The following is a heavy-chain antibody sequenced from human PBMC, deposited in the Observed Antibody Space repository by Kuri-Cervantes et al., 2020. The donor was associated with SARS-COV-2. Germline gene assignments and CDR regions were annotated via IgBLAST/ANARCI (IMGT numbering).Heavy chain of an antibody. Sequence: ASVKVSCKASGYTFTSYAMHWVRQAPGQRLEWMGWSNAGNGNTKYSQEFQGRVTMTRDTSTSTAYMELSSLRSEDSAIYYCARDGGDWTPDGFDIWGQGTMVTVSS. D-gene: IGHD2-21*02. CDR3: ARDGGDWTPDGFDI. J-gene: IGHJ3*02. CDR2: SNAGNGNT. CDR1: GYTFTSYA. V-gene: IGHV1-3*02.